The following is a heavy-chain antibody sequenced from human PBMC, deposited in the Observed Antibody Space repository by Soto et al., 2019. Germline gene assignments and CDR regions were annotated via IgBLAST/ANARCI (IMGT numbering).Heavy chain of an antibody. D-gene: IGHD1-26*01. Sequence: VQLEDSGGGWVKPGGSLRLSCAGSGFTFTSAWMNWVRQAPGKGLEWVGRVKSKNDGGAIDYGTPVKGRFIISRDDSKNTAYLQMNSLKIEDTGVYYCVGGSLFEYWGQGTLVTVSS. CDR2: VKSKNDGGAI. CDR1: GFTFTSAW. CDR3: VGGSLFEY. V-gene: IGHV3-15*05. J-gene: IGHJ4*02.